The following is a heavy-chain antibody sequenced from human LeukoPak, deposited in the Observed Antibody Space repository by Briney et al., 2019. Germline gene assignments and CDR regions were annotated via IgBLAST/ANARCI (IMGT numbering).Heavy chain of an antibody. Sequence: SETLSLTCTVSGGSISSSSYYWGWIRQPPGKGLEWIGSIYYSGSTYYNPSLKSRVTISVDTSKNQFSLKLSSVTAADTAVYYCASWALMDTAMVTGENYWGQGTLVTVSS. V-gene: IGHV4-39*07. J-gene: IGHJ4*02. D-gene: IGHD5-18*01. CDR2: IYYSGST. CDR3: ASWALMDTAMVTGENY. CDR1: GGSISSSSYY.